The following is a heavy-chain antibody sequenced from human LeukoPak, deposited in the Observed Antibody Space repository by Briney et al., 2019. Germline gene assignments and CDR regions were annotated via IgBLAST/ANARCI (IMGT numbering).Heavy chain of an antibody. J-gene: IGHJ5*02. D-gene: IGHD4/OR15-4a*01. CDR2: ISGSGGST. Sequence: SGGPLRLSCAASGFTFSSYAMSWVRQAPGKGLEWASAISGSGGSTYYADSVKGRFTISRDNSKNTLYLQMNSLIAEDTAVYYCAKARMSMVSWFDPWGEGTLVTVYS. V-gene: IGHV3-23*01. CDR1: GFTFSSYA. CDR3: AKARMSMVSWFDP.